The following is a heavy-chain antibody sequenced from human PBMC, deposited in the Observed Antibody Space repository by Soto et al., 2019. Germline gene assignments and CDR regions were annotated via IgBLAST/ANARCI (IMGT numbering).Heavy chain of an antibody. Sequence: SETLSLTCTVSGGSVTSDEDYWSWIRQSPGKGLEWIGYISNSGSTGYNPSLKTRLSMSVDRSKNQFTLRLTSMTAADTAVYFGATEGGSTYGYFDYWGQGTQVTVSS. CDR2: ISNSGST. CDR1: GGSVTSDEDY. J-gene: IGHJ4*02. D-gene: IGHD4-17*01. CDR3: ATEGGSTYGYFDY. V-gene: IGHV4-30-4*01.